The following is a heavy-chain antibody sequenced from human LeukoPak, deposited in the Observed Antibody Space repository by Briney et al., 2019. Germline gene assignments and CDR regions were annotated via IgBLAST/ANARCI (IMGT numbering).Heavy chain of an antibody. Sequence: PSQTLSLTCTVSGGSISSGDYYWSWIRQPPGKGLEWIGYIYYSGSTYYNPSLKSRVTISVVTSKNQFSLKLSSVTAADTAVYYCARERSGISAPLDYWGQGTLVTVSS. J-gene: IGHJ4*02. CDR1: GGSISSGDYY. CDR3: ARERSGISAPLDY. V-gene: IGHV4-30-4*01. CDR2: IYYSGST. D-gene: IGHD1-14*01.